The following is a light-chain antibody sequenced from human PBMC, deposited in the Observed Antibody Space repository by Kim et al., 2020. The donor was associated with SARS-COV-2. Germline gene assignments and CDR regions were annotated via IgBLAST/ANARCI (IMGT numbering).Light chain of an antibody. Sequence: DIQMTQTPSLLFASVGDTVTITCRASQGISSWLAWYQQKPEKAPKCLLYAASSLQSGVPSRFSGSGSGTEFTLTISSLQPEDFATYYCRQYDSYPRTFGPGTKVDIK. V-gene: IGKV1D-16*01. J-gene: IGKJ1*01. CDR3: RQYDSYPRT. CDR1: QGISSW. CDR2: AAS.